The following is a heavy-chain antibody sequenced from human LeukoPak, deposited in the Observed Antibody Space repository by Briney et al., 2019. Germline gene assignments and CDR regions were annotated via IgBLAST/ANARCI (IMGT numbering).Heavy chain of an antibody. CDR1: GFTFSSYG. V-gene: IGHV3-30*02. J-gene: IGHJ3*02. Sequence: TGGSLRLSCAASGFTFSSYGMHWVRQAPGKGLEWVAFIRYDGSNKYYADSVKGRFTISRDNAKNTLYLQMNSLRAEDTAVYYCARIGDYVADFDAFDIWGQGTMVTVSS. D-gene: IGHD4-17*01. CDR3: ARIGDYVADFDAFDI. CDR2: IRYDGSNK.